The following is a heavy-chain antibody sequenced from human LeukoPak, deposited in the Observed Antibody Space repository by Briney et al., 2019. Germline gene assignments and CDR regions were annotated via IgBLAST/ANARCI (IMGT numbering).Heavy chain of an antibody. Sequence: ASVKVSCKASGYTFTSYYMHWVRQAPGQGLEWMGIINPSSGGTTYAQKFQGRVTMTRDTSTSTLYMELSSLRSEDTAVYYCARVFYYDSSGCYLDYWGQGTLVTVSS. CDR3: ARVFYYDSSGCYLDY. V-gene: IGHV1-46*01. D-gene: IGHD3-22*01. CDR2: INPSSGGT. J-gene: IGHJ4*02. CDR1: GYTFTSYY.